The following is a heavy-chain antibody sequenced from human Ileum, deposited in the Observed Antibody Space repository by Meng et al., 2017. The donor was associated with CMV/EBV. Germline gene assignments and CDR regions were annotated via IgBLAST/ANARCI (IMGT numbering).Heavy chain of an antibody. V-gene: IGHV3-23*03. CDR3: VKDGSGWYPNWFDP. CDR2: IYSGGSGT. Sequence: GESLKISCAASGFTVSSNYMSWVRQAPGKGLEWVSLIYSGGSGTYYADSVKGRFTISRDNSKNTLYLEMNGLRAEDTAVYYCVKDGSGWYPNWFDPWGQGTLVTVSS. D-gene: IGHD6-19*01. CDR1: GFTVSSNY. J-gene: IGHJ5*02.